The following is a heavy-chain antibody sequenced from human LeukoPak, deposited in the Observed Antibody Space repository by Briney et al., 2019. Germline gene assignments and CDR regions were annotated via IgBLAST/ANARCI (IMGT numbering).Heavy chain of an antibody. CDR2: VNSDGSSR. Sequence: PGGSLRLSCAASGFTFSNYWMSWVRQAPEKGLVWVSRVNSDGSSRNYADSVKGRFTISRDNAKNTLGLQMNSLRAEDTAVYYCARGGPDSSDYSSLFDYWGQGILVTVSS. D-gene: IGHD3-22*01. CDR3: ARGGPDSSDYSSLFDY. V-gene: IGHV3-74*01. J-gene: IGHJ4*02. CDR1: GFTFSNYW.